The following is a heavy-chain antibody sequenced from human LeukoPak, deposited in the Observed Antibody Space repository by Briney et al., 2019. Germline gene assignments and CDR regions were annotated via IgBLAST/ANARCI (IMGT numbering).Heavy chain of an antibody. J-gene: IGHJ4*02. CDR1: GFTFTTYA. V-gene: IGHV3-21*01. CDR3: ARDSYGDYFYDY. D-gene: IGHD4-17*01. Sequence: GGSLRLSCAASGFTFTTYAMNWGRQAPGKGLEWVSSISSTGSYISYADSVKGRFTISRDNAKNSLYLQMNSLRAEDTAVYYCARDSYGDYFYDYWGQGTLVTVSS. CDR2: ISSTGSYI.